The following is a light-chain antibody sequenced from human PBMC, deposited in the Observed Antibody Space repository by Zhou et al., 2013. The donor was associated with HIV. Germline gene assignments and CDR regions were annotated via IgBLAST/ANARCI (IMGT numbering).Light chain of an antibody. Sequence: DIQMTQSPSSLSASVGDRVTITCQASQDISNNLNWYQQKPGKAPKLLIYDASNLETGVPSRFSGNGSGTEFTLSISSLQPEDSATYYCQQSYNTPPTFGQGTRLEI. J-gene: IGKJ5*01. V-gene: IGKV1-33*01. CDR2: DAS. CDR3: QQSYNTPPT. CDR1: QDISNN.